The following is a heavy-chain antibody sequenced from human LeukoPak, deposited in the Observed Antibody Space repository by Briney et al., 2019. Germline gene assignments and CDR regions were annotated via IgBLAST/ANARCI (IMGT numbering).Heavy chain of an antibody. V-gene: IGHV1-8*01. CDR3: ARRVIDYYDSSGSFDY. J-gene: IGHJ4*02. CDR1: GYTFTSYD. D-gene: IGHD3-22*01. CDR2: MNPNSGNT. Sequence: GASVKVSCKASGYTFTSYDINWVLQATGQGLEWMGWMNPNSGNTGYAQKFQGRVTMTRNTSISTAYMELSSLRSEDTAVYYCARRVIDYYDSSGSFDYWGQGTLVTVSS.